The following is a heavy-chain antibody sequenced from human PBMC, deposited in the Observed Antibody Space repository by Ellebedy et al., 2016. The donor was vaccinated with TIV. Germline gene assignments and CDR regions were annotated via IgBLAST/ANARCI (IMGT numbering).Heavy chain of an antibody. CDR3: ARDEAYCGGDCSPSFDY. J-gene: IGHJ4*02. CDR2: IIPIFGTA. CDR1: GYTFTSYG. D-gene: IGHD2-21*01. V-gene: IGHV1-18*01. Sequence: ASVKVSXXASGYTFTSYGISWVRQAPGQGLEWMGGIIPIFGTANYAQKLQGRVTMTTDTSTSTAYMELRSLRSDDTAVYYCARDEAYCGGDCSPSFDYWGQGTLVTVSS.